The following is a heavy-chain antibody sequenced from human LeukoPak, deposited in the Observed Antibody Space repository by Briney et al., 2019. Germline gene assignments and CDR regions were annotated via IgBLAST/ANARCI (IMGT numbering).Heavy chain of an antibody. CDR2: ITPNSGGT. Sequence: ASVKVSCKASGYTFTGYYMRWVRQAPGQGLEWMGRITPNSGGTNYAQKFQGRVTITRDTSTSTAYMELSRLRSDDTAVYYCARDGYSVAGFHYSYYMDDWGKGTTVTVSS. D-gene: IGHD6-19*01. V-gene: IGHV1-2*06. CDR3: ARDGYSVAGFHYSYYMDD. CDR1: GYTFTGYY. J-gene: IGHJ6*03.